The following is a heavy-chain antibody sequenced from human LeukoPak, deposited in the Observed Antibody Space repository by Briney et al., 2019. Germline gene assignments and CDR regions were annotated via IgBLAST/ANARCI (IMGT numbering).Heavy chain of an antibody. CDR1: GYTFTGYY. J-gene: IGHJ4*02. V-gene: IGHV1-2*02. CDR3: GTLLSNGPFDY. CDR2: IYPNSGAT. Sequence: ASVKVSCKASGYTFTGYYMHWVRQAPGQGLEWMGYIYPNSGATKYALKFQGRVTMTRDTSISTAYMELSGLRSDDTAVYYCGTLLSNGPFDYWGQGSLVTVSS.